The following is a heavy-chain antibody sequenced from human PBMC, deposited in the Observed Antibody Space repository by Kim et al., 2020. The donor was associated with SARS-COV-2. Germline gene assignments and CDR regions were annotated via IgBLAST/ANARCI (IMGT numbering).Heavy chain of an antibody. CDR3: ARESTVTTVFGDRGWYFDL. V-gene: IGHV4-31*03. Sequence: SETLSLTCTVSGGSISSGGYYWSWIRQHPGKGLEWIGYIYYSGSTYYNPSLKSRVTISVDTSKNQFSLKLSSVTAADTAVYYCARESTVTTVFGDRGWYFDLWGRGTLVTASS. J-gene: IGHJ2*01. D-gene: IGHD4-17*01. CDR1: GGSISSGGYY. CDR2: IYYSGST.